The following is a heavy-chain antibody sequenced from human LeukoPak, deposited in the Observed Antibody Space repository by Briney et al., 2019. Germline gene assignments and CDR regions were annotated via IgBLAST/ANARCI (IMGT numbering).Heavy chain of an antibody. CDR2: ISHRGGST. CDR3: AKGRPINDGWGYSMDV. V-gene: IGHV3-53*01. Sequence: GGSLRLSCAASAFTVNSNCMSWVRQAPGKGLEWVSVISHRGGSTYYADSVKGRFTISRDNSRNTLYLQMNGLRAEDTAVYYCAKGRPINDGWGYSMDVWGQGTTVTVSS. D-gene: IGHD6-19*01. CDR1: AFTVNSNC. J-gene: IGHJ6*02.